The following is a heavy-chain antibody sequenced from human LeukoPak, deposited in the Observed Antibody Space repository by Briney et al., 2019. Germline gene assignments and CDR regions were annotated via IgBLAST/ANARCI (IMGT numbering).Heavy chain of an antibody. Sequence: GGSLRLSCAASGFTFNTYWMHWVRQAPGKGLVWVSPINPDGTVTTYADSVKGRFTISRDNAKNTLYLQMNSLKAEDTAVYYCVRDSPSGFFDLWGRGTLVTGSS. D-gene: IGHD6-19*01. CDR1: GFTFNTYW. CDR3: VRDSPSGFFDL. V-gene: IGHV3-74*01. J-gene: IGHJ2*01. CDR2: INPDGTVT.